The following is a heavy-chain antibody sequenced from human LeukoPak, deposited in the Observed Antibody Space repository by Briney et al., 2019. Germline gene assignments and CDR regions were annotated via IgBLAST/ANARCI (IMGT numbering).Heavy chain of an antibody. CDR2: IYHSGST. CDR3: CLGVGTLFDY. Sequence: GSLRLSCTASGFTFGDYAMSWFRQAPGKGLEWIGSIYHSGSTYYNPSLKSRVTISVDTSKNQFSLKLSSVTAADTAVYYCCLGVGTLFDYWGQGTLVTVSS. CDR1: GFTFGDYA. D-gene: IGHD3-3*01. V-gene: IGHV4-38-2*02. J-gene: IGHJ4*02.